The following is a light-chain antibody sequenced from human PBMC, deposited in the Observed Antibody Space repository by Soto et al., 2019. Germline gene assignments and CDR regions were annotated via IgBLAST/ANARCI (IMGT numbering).Light chain of an antibody. CDR3: QQRSNLLT. V-gene: IGKV3-11*01. Sequence: EIVLTQSPATLSLSPGERATLSCRASQSVSSYLAWYQQKPGQAPRLLIYDASNRATGIPAMFSGSGSGTDFTLTISSLDPEDFAVYYCQQRSNLLTFGGGTKVEIK. CDR1: QSVSSY. J-gene: IGKJ4*01. CDR2: DAS.